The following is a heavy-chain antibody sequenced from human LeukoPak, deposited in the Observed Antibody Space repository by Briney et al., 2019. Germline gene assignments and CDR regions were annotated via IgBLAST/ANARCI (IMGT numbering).Heavy chain of an antibody. J-gene: IGHJ4*02. CDR1: GYSISSGYY. V-gene: IGHV4-38-2*01. CDR3: ARHYYGSPLDY. D-gene: IGHD3-10*01. Sequence: SETLSLTCAVSGYSISSGYYWGGIRQPPGKGLEWIGSIYHSGSTYYNPSLKSRVTISVDTSKNQFSLKLSSVTAADTAVYYCARHYYGSPLDYWGQGTLVTVSS. CDR2: IYHSGST.